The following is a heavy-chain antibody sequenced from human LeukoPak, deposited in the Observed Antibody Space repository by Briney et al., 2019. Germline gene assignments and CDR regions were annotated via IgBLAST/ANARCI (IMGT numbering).Heavy chain of an antibody. Sequence: SETLSLTCTVSGGSISSSSYYWGWIRQPPGKGLEWIGSIYYSGSTYYNSSLKSRVTISVDTSKNQFSLKLSSVTAADTAVYYCARDSSRRLTADYWGQGTLVTVSS. D-gene: IGHD3-10*01. CDR3: ARDSSRRLTADY. V-gene: IGHV4-39*07. CDR2: IYYSGST. J-gene: IGHJ4*02. CDR1: GGSISSSSYY.